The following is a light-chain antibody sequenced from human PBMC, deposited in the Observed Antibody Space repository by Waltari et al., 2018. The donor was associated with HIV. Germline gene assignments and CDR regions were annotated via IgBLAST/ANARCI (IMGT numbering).Light chain of an antibody. CDR2: DNN. CDR1: SSNIGKNS. J-gene: IGLJ1*01. V-gene: IGLV1-51*01. CDR3: GTWDSSLSGGV. Sequence: QSVLTQPPSVSAAPGQKVTISCSGSSSNIGKNSVSWYQHLPGTAPNLLIYDNNKRPSGIPDRFAGSKSGTSATLGITGLQTGDEADYYCGTWDSSLSGGVFGTGTKVTVL.